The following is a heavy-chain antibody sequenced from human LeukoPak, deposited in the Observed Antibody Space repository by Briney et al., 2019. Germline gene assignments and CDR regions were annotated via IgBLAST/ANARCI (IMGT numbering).Heavy chain of an antibody. CDR1: AFPFSYYG. CDR2: MWANGNDK. CDR3: ASETPRYDY. Sequence: PGGSLRLSCAASAFPFSYYGMHWVRQAPGKGLEWVAVMWANGNDKYYADSVKGRFAISRDNSKSTLYLQMNSLRAEDTAVYYCASETPRYDYWGQGTLVTVSS. J-gene: IGHJ4*02. D-gene: IGHD4-23*01. V-gene: IGHV3-33*01.